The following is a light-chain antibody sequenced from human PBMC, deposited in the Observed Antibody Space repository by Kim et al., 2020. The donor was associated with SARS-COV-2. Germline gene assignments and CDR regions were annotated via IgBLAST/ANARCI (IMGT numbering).Light chain of an antibody. CDR1: SNDVGGYNY. V-gene: IGLV2-14*03. J-gene: IGLJ1*01. Sequence: QSALTQPASVSGSPGQSITISCTGTSNDVGGYNYVSWYQQHPGKAPKLMLYDVSNRPSGVSNRFSGSKSGNTASLTISGLQAEDEADYYCSSYTSSSTLVYVFGTGTKVTVL. CDR3: SSYTSSSTLVYV. CDR2: DVS.